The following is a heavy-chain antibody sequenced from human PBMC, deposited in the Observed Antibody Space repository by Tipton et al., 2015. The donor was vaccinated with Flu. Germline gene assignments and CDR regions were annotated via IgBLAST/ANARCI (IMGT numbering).Heavy chain of an antibody. CDR1: GFTFSDYW. CDR3: VRKVFGDY. V-gene: IGHV3-7*01. J-gene: IGHJ4*02. D-gene: IGHD3-10*02. Sequence: QLVQSGGGLVQPGGSLRLSCAASGFTFSDYWMAWVRQAPGKGLEWVANIKQDGSERYYVDSVKGRFTISRDNAKNSLFLQMNSLRAEDTAVYYCVRKVFGDYWGQGILVTVSS. CDR2: IKQDGSER.